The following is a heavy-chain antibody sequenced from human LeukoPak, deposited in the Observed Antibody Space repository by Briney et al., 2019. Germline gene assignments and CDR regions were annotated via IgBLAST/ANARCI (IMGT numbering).Heavy chain of an antibody. D-gene: IGHD4-17*01. CDR1: GGSFSGYY. V-gene: IGHV4-34*01. CDR3: ARHVRVVTTFAYDYYYMDV. Sequence: SGTLSLTSAVYGGSFSGYYWSWIRPRPRRGVEWIGEINHSGSTNYNTCLTSRVPISVVTSKNHFSLKLSSVTAADAAVYYCARHVRVVTTFAYDYYYMDVWGKGTTVTISS. J-gene: IGHJ6*03. CDR2: INHSGST.